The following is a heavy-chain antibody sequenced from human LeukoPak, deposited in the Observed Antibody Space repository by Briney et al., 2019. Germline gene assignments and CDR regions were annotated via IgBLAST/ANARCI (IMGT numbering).Heavy chain of an antibody. V-gene: IGHV3-21*01. Sequence: GGSLRLSCAASGFAFSSYNMNWVRQAPGKGLEWVSSISSTSNYIYYADSVKGRFTISRDSAKNSLYLQMDSLRAEDTAVYYCAGEMAAAGTAFDYWGQGTLVTVSS. CDR3: AGEMAAAGTAFDY. CDR2: ISSTSNYI. CDR1: GFAFSSYN. D-gene: IGHD6-13*01. J-gene: IGHJ4*02.